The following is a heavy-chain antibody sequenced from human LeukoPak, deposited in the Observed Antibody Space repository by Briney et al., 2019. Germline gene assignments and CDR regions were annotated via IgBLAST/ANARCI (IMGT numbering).Heavy chain of an antibody. Sequence: NASETLSLTCAVYGGSFSGYYCSWIRQPPGKGLEWIGEINHSGSTNYNPSLKSRVTISVDTSKNQFSLKLSSVTDADTAVYYCARGRYAAAAFDYWGQGTLVTVSS. D-gene: IGHD2-2*01. CDR3: ARGRYAAAAFDY. V-gene: IGHV4-34*01. CDR1: GGSFSGYY. CDR2: INHSGST. J-gene: IGHJ4*02.